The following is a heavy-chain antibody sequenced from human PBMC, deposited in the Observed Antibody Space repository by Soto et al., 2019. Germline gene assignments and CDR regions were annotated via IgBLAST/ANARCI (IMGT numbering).Heavy chain of an antibody. Sequence: EVQLLESGGGLVQPGGSLRLSCAASGFTFSSYAMSWVRQAPGKGLEWVSAISGSGGSTYYADSVKGRFTISRDNSKNPLYLQMNSLRAEDTAVYYCAKVPTSLRYVDWLSYGMDVWGQGTTVTVSS. D-gene: IGHD3-9*01. CDR1: GFTFSSYA. V-gene: IGHV3-23*01. CDR2: ISGSGGST. CDR3: AKVPTSLRYVDWLSYGMDV. J-gene: IGHJ6*02.